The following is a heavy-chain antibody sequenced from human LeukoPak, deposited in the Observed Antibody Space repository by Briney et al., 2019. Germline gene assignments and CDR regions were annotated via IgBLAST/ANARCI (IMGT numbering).Heavy chain of an antibody. Sequence: ASVKVSCKASGYTFTSYGISWVRQAPGQGLEWMGWISAYNGNTNYAQKLQGRVTMTTDTSTSTAYMELRSLRSDDTAVYYCAREGGSYYYDSSEADYWGQGTLVTVSS. CDR2: ISAYNGNT. V-gene: IGHV1-18*01. D-gene: IGHD3-22*01. CDR3: AREGGSYYYDSSEADY. CDR1: GYTFTSYG. J-gene: IGHJ4*02.